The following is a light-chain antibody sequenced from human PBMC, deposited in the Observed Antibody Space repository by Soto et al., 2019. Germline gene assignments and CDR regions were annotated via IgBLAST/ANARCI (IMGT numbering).Light chain of an antibody. CDR2: AAP. CDR3: QQSYSLPPIT. V-gene: IGKV1-39*01. J-gene: IGKJ5*01. Sequence: DIQMTQSPSSLSASVGDRVTITCRASQSINYNLNWYQQKPGKAPKLLIYAAPSLQSGVPSRFSGSGSGTDFTLTISSLQPEDFATYFCQQSYSLPPITFGQGTRLEIK. CDR1: QSINYN.